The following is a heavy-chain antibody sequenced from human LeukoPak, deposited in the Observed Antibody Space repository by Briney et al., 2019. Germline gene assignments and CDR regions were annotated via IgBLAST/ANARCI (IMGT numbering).Heavy chain of an antibody. CDR3: ARDLGWLLLDY. CDR2: IKEDGTEK. CDR1: GFIFSSYW. Sequence: GGSLRLSCAASGFIFSSYWMSWVRQAPGKGLEWVANIKEDGTEKYYVDSVKGRFTISRDNGKNSVYLQMNSLRVEDTAVYYCARDLGWLLLDYWGQGTLVTVSS. V-gene: IGHV3-7*01. J-gene: IGHJ4*02. D-gene: IGHD1-26*01.